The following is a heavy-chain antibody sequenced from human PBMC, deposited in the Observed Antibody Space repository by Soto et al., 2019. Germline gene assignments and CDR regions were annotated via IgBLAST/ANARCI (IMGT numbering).Heavy chain of an antibody. CDR1: GYTFTNYD. J-gene: IGHJ6*02. CDR3: ARGYYSGSGSPTPGGMDV. CDR2: ISTYTGNT. Sequence: QVHLVQSGAEVKKPGASVKVSCKASGYTFTNYDINWVRQAPGQGLEWMGWISTYTGNTNYAQKLQGRVTMTTDTXAXTXXMELRSLRSDDTAVYYCARGYYSGSGSPTPGGMDVWGQGTTVTVSS. D-gene: IGHD3-10*01. V-gene: IGHV1-18*01.